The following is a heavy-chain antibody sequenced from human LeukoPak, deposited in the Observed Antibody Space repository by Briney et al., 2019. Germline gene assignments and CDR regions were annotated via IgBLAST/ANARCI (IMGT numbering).Heavy chain of an antibody. J-gene: IGHJ5*02. CDR3: ARQLKQQLLKNNWFDP. D-gene: IGHD6-13*01. Sequence: SETLSLTCTVSGGSISSYYWSWIRQPPGKGLEWIGYIYYSGSTNYNPSLKSRVTISVDTSKNQFSLKLSSVTAADTAVYYRARQLKQQLLKNNWFDPWGQGTLVTVSS. V-gene: IGHV4-59*01. CDR2: IYYSGST. CDR1: GGSISSYY.